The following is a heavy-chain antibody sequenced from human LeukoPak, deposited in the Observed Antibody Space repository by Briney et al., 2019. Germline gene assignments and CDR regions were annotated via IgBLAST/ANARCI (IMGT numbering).Heavy chain of an antibody. CDR1: GYSFTSYW. Sequence: GESLKISCKGSGYSFTSYWIGWVRQMPGKGLEWMGIIYPGDSDTRYSPSFQGQVTISADKSISTAYLQWSSRKASDTAMYYCARRNSSSSGINWFDPWGQGTLVTVSS. V-gene: IGHV5-51*01. J-gene: IGHJ5*02. CDR2: IYPGDSDT. D-gene: IGHD6-6*01. CDR3: ARRNSSSSGINWFDP.